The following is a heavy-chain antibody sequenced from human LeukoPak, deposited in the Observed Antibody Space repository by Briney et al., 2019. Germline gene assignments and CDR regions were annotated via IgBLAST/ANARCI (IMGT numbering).Heavy chain of an antibody. J-gene: IGHJ1*01. CDR1: GFTFSTYG. D-gene: IGHD2-21*02. Sequence: GRSLRLSCAASGFTFSTYGMHWVRQAPGKGLEWVAVIWYDGTDKYYADSVKGRFTISRDNSKNTLYLQMNSLRAEDTAVYYCARAGGVTSEYFQHWGQGTLVTVSS. CDR3: ARAGGVTSEYFQH. V-gene: IGHV3-33*01. CDR2: IWYDGTDK.